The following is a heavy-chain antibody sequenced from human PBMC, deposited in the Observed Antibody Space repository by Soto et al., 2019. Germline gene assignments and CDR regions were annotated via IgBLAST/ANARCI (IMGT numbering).Heavy chain of an antibody. CDR3: ARGWGYFDSSGFPYLYAMDV. CDR1: GFTFSTYW. CDR2: IKEDGSEK. Sequence: GGSLRLSCSDSGFTFSTYWMSWVRQAPGKGLEWVANIKEDGSEKYYVDSVEGRFTISRDNAKNSLYLQMTSLRAEDTALYYCARGWGYFDSSGFPYLYAMDVWGQGTTVTVSS. D-gene: IGHD3-22*01. J-gene: IGHJ6*02. V-gene: IGHV3-7*01.